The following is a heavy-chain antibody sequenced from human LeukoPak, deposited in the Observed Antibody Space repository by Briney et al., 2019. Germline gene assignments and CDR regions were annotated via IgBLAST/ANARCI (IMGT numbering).Heavy chain of an antibody. V-gene: IGHV3-23*01. J-gene: IGHJ4*02. CDR3: AKDGDWFGELLYFDY. D-gene: IGHD3-10*01. CDR1: GFTFSSYS. CDR2: ITDSGDYT. Sequence: PGGSLRLSCAASGFTFSSYSMSWVRQAPGEGLEWVSAITDSGDYTNYADSVKGRFTISRDNSKNTLYLQMNSLRAEDTAVFYCAKDGDWFGELLYFDYWGQGTLVTVSS.